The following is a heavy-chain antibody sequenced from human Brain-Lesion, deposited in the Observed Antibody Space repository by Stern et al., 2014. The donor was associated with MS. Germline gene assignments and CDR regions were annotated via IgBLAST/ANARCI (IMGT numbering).Heavy chain of an antibody. J-gene: IGHJ4*02. CDR3: ARGHWELLGNNYFDS. V-gene: IGHV4-61*02. CDR1: GASISSGTSY. Sequence: QLQLQESGPGLVKPSQTLSLTCTVSGASISSGTSYWSWIRPPAGGGLEWIGRLHARGATYYNPSPKSRVTISGDTSKNQFSLNLNAVTAADTAVYYCARGHWELLGNNYFDSWGQGTLVTVSS. CDR2: LHARGAT. D-gene: IGHD1-26*01.